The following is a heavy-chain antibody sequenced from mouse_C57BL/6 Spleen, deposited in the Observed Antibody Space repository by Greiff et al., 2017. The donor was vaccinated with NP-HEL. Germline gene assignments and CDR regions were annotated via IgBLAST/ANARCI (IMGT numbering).Heavy chain of an antibody. CDR2: INSDGSST. D-gene: IGHD1-3*01. V-gene: IGHV5-16*01. CDR3: ARDEGVGYFEV. J-gene: IGHJ1*03. Sequence: EVKLMESEGGLVQPGSSMKLSCTASGFTFSDYYMAWVRQVPEKGLEWVANINSDGSSTYYLDSLKSRFIISRDNAKNSLYLQMSSLKYEDTATYYCARDEGVGYFEVWGTGTTVTVSS. CDR1: GFTFSDYY.